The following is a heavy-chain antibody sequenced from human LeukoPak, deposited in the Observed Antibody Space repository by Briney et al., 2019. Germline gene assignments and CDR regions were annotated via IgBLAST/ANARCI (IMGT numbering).Heavy chain of an antibody. Sequence: SETLSLTCTVSGGSISSYYWSWIRQPPGKGLEWIGYIYYTGTTNYNPSLKSRVTISVDMPKNQFSLKLNSVTAADTAVYYCARAVGHWGARMWAFDIWGQGTMVTVSS. CDR3: ARAVGHWGARMWAFDI. J-gene: IGHJ3*02. CDR1: GGSISSYY. CDR2: IYYTGTT. V-gene: IGHV4-59*01. D-gene: IGHD7-27*01.